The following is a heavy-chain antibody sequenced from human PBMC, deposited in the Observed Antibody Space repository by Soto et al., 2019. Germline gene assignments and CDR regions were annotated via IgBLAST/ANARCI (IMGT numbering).Heavy chain of an antibody. V-gene: IGHV4-39*01. D-gene: IGHD2-15*01. CDR1: GDSISNTNYY. CDR3: ARHGHNSRYWPDWFDP. Sequence: SETLSLTCTVSGDSISNTNYYWGWVRQSPGKGLEWIGSIYYGGSTYSSPSLDSRVTISVDTSKNQFSLRLGSMTAADTAVYYCARHGHNSRYWPDWFDPWGQGTLVTVSS. J-gene: IGHJ5*02. CDR2: IYYGGST.